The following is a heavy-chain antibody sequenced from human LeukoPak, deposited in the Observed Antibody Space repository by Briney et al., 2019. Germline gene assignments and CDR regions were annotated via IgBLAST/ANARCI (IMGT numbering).Heavy chain of an antibody. D-gene: IGHD3-10*01. V-gene: IGHV1-69*13. CDR1: GGTFSSYA. J-gene: IGHJ6*02. Sequence: SVKVSCKASGGTFSSYAISWVRQAPGQGLEWMGGIIPIFGTANYAQKFQGRVTITADESTSTAYMELSSLRSEDTAVYYCARLGPITIVRGVINYYYGMDVWGQGTTVTVSS. CDR3: ARLGPITIVRGVINYYYGMDV. CDR2: IIPIFGTA.